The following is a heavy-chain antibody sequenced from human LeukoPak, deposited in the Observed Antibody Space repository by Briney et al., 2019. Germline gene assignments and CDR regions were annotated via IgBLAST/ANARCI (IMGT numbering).Heavy chain of an antibody. CDR2: IYHSGST. V-gene: IGHV4-30-2*01. CDR1: GGSISSGGYY. Sequence: SETLSLTCTVSGGSISSGGYYWSWIRQPPGKGLEWIGYIYHSGSTYYNPSLKSRVTISVDRSKNQFSLKLSSVTAADTAVYYCARVLEDIVVVPAARKTVTTYYYYYMDVWGKGTTVTVSS. D-gene: IGHD2-2*01. CDR3: ARVLEDIVVVPAARKTVTTYYYYYMDV. J-gene: IGHJ6*03.